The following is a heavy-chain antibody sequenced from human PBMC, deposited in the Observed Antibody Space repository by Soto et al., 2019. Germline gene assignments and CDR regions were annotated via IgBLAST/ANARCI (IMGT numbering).Heavy chain of an antibody. CDR3: ARVVRFFGGHAGY. V-gene: IGHV1-2*04. Sequence: ASVKVSCKASGYTFTGYYMHWVRQAPGQGLEWMGWINPNSGGTNYAQKFQGWVTMTRDTSISTAYMELRRLRSEDTAVYYCARVVRFFGGHAGYWGQGTLVTVSS. CDR2: INPNSGGT. D-gene: IGHD3-3*01. J-gene: IGHJ4*02. CDR1: GYTFTGYY.